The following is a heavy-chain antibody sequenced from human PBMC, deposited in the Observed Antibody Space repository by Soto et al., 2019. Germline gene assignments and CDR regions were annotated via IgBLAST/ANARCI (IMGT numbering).Heavy chain of an antibody. CDR3: ARPEGDCTNGVCYSYYYYGMDV. CDR1: GFTFSSYG. V-gene: IGHV3-33*01. Sequence: QVQLVESGGGVVQPGRSLRLSCAASGFTFSSYGMHWVRQAPGKGLEWVAVIWYDGSNKYYADSVKGRFTISRDNSNNTLYLQMNSLRAEDTAVYYCARPEGDCTNGVCYSYYYYGMDVWGQGTTVTVSS. D-gene: IGHD2-8*01. J-gene: IGHJ6*02. CDR2: IWYDGSNK.